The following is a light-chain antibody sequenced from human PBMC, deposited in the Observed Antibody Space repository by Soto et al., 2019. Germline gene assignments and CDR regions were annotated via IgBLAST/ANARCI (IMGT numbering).Light chain of an antibody. CDR2: GAS. J-gene: IGKJ2*01. V-gene: IGKV3-15*01. CDR3: QQYNDWPPFT. Sequence: EIVMTQSPATLSVSPGERATFSCRASQSVSSNLAWYLQKTGQAPRLLIYGASTRATGIPARFSGSGSGTEFTLTISSLQSEDFAVYYCQQYNDWPPFTFGQGTKLEIK. CDR1: QSVSSN.